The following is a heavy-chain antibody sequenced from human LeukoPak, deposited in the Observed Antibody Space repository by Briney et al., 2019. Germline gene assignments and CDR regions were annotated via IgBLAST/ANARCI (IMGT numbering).Heavy chain of an antibody. CDR3: ARDQGYSGSYSPPNWFDP. V-gene: IGHV1-2*04. CDR1: GYTFTGYY. J-gene: IGHJ5*02. D-gene: IGHD1-26*01. Sequence: GESLKISCKASGYTFTGYYMHWVRQAPGQGLEWMGWINPNSGGTNYAQKFQGWVTMTRDTSISTAYMELSRLRSDDTAVYYCARDQGYSGSYSPPNWFDPWGQGTLVTVSS. CDR2: INPNSGGT.